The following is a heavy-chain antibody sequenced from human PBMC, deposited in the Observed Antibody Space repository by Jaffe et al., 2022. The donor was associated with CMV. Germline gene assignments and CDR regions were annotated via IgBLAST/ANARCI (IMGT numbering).Heavy chain of an antibody. CDR3: ATSLEMATIVLDN. CDR1: GYNFANYW. J-gene: IGHJ4*02. D-gene: IGHD5-12*01. V-gene: IGHV5-51*01. CDR2: IFPSDSDT. Sequence: EVQLVQSGAELKKPGESLKISCKGSGYNFANYWIGWVRQMPGKGLEWMGIIFPSDSDTKYSPSFQGQVTISADKSISTAYLQWTSLRASDTAIYYCATSLEMATIVLDNWGQGTLVTVSS.